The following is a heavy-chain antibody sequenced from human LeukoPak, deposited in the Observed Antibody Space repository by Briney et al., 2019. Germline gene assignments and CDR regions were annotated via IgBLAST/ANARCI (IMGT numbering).Heavy chain of an antibody. CDR1: GFSFSVYE. Sequence: QSGGSLRPSCAASGFSFSVYEIHWVRQAPGKGLEWIADISSSGTTTYYADSVKGRFTISRDNAKNSLYLQMNSLGAEDTAVYYCMTLTVASNFDYWGQGTLVTVSS. CDR2: ISSSGTTT. J-gene: IGHJ4*02. V-gene: IGHV3-48*03. CDR3: MTLTVASNFDY. D-gene: IGHD6-19*01.